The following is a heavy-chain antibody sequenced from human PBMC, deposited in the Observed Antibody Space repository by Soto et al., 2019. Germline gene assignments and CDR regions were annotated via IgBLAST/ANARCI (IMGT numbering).Heavy chain of an antibody. D-gene: IGHD3-22*01. CDR3: ARSHGSGYTTPYCDY. V-gene: IGHV3-33*01. CDR2: IWFDGSKK. Sequence: QVQLVESGGGVVQPGRSLRLSCAASGFTFSSYGMHWVRQAPGKGLEWVAYIWFDGSKKYYVDSVKGRFTLSRDNSKNTLYLQMNGLRPEDTAVYYCARSHGSGYTTPYCDYWGQGTLVTVSS. CDR1: GFTFSSYG. J-gene: IGHJ4*02.